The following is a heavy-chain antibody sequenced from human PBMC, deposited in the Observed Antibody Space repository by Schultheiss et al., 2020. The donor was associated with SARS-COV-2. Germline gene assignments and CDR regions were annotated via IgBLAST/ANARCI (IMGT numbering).Heavy chain of an antibody. V-gene: IGHV3-30*01. CDR1: GFTFSCYA. CDR2: TSSDGSYK. CDR3: ARDRFSCTGSTCYGGFDY. D-gene: IGHD2-15*01. J-gene: IGHJ4*02. Sequence: SLRLSCAASGFTFSCYAMYWVRQAPGKGLEWVAVTSSDGSYKYYADSVKGRFSNSRDNYKNTLYLQMNSLRAEDTAVYYCARDRFSCTGSTCYGGFDYWGQGALVTVAS.